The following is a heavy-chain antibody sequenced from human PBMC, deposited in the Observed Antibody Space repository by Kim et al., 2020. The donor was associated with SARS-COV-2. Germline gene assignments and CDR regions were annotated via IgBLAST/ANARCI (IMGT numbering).Heavy chain of an antibody. J-gene: IGHJ5*02. CDR1: GGSISNYY. V-gene: IGHV4-59*08. CDR3: ARHNSLFGDWFDP. Sequence: SETLSLTCIVSGGSISNYYGSWIRQPPGQGLEWIGYIYYSGSTNYNPALQSRVTMSVDTSENQFSLKLSSVTAADTAAYYCARHNSLFGDWFDPWGQGIQVTVSS. D-gene: IGHD3-16*01. CDR2: IYYSGST.